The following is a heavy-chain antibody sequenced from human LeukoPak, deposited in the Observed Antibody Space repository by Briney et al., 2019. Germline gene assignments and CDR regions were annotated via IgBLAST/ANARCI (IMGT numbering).Heavy chain of an antibody. CDR2: MNPNSGNT. CDR1: GYTFTSYD. Sequence: ASVKVSCKASGYTFTSYDINWVRQATGQGLEWMGWMNPNSGNTGYAQKFKGRVTMTRNTSISTAYMELSSLRSEDTAVYYCARLTRFYYYYYGMDVWGQGTTVTVSS. V-gene: IGHV1-8*01. D-gene: IGHD3-3*01. CDR3: ARLTRFYYYYYGMDV. J-gene: IGHJ6*02.